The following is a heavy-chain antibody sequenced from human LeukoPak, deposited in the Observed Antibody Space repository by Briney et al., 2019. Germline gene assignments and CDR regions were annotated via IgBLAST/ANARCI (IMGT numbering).Heavy chain of an antibody. D-gene: IGHD2-15*01. CDR3: ARDVDGYCSGGSCRLGPVDY. Sequence: PGGSLRLSCAASGFTFSSYEMNWVRQAPGKGLEWGSYISISGSTIYYADSVKGRFTISRDNAKNSLYLQMNSLRAEDTAVYYCARDVDGYCSGGSCRLGPVDYWGQGTLVTVSS. V-gene: IGHV3-48*03. CDR2: ISISGSTI. J-gene: IGHJ4*02. CDR1: GFTFSSYE.